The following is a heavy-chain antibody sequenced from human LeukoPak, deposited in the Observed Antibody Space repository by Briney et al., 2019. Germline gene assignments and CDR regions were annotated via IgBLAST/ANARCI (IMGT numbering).Heavy chain of an antibody. V-gene: IGHV4-38-2*01. CDR1: GYSICSGYY. D-gene: IGHD5-18*01. CDR3: ARRRGYSYGGVDY. J-gene: IGHJ4*02. CDR2: IYHSGST. Sequence: KTSETLSLTCAVSGYSICSGYYWGWIRQPPGKGLEWIGSIYHSGSTYYNPSLKSRVTISVDTSKNQFSLKLTSVTAADTAVYYCARRRGYSYGGVDYWGQGTLVTVSS.